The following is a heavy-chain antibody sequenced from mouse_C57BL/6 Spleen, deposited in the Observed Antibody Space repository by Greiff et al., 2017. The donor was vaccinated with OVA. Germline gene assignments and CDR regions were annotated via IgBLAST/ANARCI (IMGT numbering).Heavy chain of an antibody. V-gene: IGHV1-50*01. Sequence: QVQLQQPGAELVKPGASVKLSCKASGYTFTSYWMQWVKQRPGQGLEWIGEIDPSDSYTNYNQKFKGKATLTVDTSSSTAYMQLSSLTSEDSAVDNCARRRSFFDYWGQGTTLTVSS. CDR2: IDPSDSYT. CDR1: GYTFTSYW. J-gene: IGHJ2*01. CDR3: ARRRSFFDY. D-gene: IGHD1-1*01.